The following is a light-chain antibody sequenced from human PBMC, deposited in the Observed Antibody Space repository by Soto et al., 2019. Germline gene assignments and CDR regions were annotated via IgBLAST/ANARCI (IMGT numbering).Light chain of an antibody. CDR3: QQYGSSPIT. J-gene: IGKJ5*01. Sequence: EIVLTQSPGTLSLSPGERATLSCRASQSVSSSYLAWYQQKPGQAPRLLIYAASSRAPGIPDRFSGSGSGTDFTLTISSLEPEDFAVYSCQQYGSSPITFGQGTRLEIK. CDR2: AAS. V-gene: IGKV3-20*01. CDR1: QSVSSSY.